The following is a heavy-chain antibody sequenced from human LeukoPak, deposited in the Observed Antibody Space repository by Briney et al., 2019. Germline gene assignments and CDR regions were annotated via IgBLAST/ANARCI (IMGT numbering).Heavy chain of an antibody. J-gene: IGHJ6*03. D-gene: IGHD6-13*01. CDR2: IYPGDSDT. CDR1: GYSFTSYW. Sequence: GESLKFSGKGSGYSFTSYWIGWVGQMPGKGLEWMGNIYPGDSDTKYSPPFQGQVTISANKSISIAFLQWSSLKASDTAMYYCARLVAAADRTWSSNYYYYYMDVWGKGTTVTVSS. CDR3: ARLVAAADRTWSSNYYYYYMDV. V-gene: IGHV5-51*01.